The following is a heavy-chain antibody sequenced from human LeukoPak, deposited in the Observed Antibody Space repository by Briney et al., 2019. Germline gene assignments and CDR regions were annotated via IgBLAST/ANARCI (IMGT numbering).Heavy chain of an antibody. Sequence: SETLSLTCTVSGGSISSSSYYWGWIRQPPGKGLEWIGSIYYSGSTYYNPSLKSRVTISVDTSKNQFSLKLSSVTAADTAVYYCARGVKIAARPVFDIWGQGTMVTVSS. D-gene: IGHD6-6*01. CDR2: IYYSGST. CDR1: GGSISSSSYY. V-gene: IGHV4-39*07. J-gene: IGHJ3*02. CDR3: ARGVKIAARPVFDI.